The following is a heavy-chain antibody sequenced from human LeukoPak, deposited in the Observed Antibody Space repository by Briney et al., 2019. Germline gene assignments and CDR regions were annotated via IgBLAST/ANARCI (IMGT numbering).Heavy chain of an antibody. Sequence: SETLSLTCTVSGGSISSYYWSWIRQPPGKGLEWIGYIYYSGSTNYNPSLKSRVTISVDTSKNQFSLKLSSVTAADTAVYYCARSNPYYYDSEAFDIWGQGTMVTVSS. V-gene: IGHV4-59*01. CDR3: ARSNPYYYDSEAFDI. CDR1: GGSISSYY. J-gene: IGHJ3*02. D-gene: IGHD3-22*01. CDR2: IYYSGST.